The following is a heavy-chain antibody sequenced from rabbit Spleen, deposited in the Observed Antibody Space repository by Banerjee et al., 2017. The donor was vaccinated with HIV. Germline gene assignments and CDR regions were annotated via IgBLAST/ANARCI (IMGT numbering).Heavy chain of an antibody. CDR2: INTATGKA. D-gene: IGHD2-1*01. V-gene: IGHV1S45*01. CDR3: ARDLVGVIGWNFYL. Sequence: QEQLEESGGGLVKPEGSLTLTCKASGFSFSDRDVMCWVRQAPGKGLEWIACINTATGKAVYASWAKGRVTISKTSSTTVTLRITSLTAADRATYFCARDLVGVIGWNFYLWGPGTLVTVS. CDR1: GFSFSDRDV. J-gene: IGHJ4*01.